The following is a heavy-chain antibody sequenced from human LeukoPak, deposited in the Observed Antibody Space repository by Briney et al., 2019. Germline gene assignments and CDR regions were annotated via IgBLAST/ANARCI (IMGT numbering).Heavy chain of an antibody. V-gene: IGHV5-51*01. Sequence: GEPLKISWKGSGYIFTSYRLGGVRQMRGKGLEWRGIIYPGDGDSRDRPSFRGQGTISADKSSSTAYLRWSSLKASDTAMYYCARLPPYYYDSSGYYYDGDYWGQGTLVTVSS. CDR3: ARLPPYYYDSSGYYYDGDY. J-gene: IGHJ4*02. D-gene: IGHD3-22*01. CDR1: GYIFTSYR. CDR2: IYPGDGDS.